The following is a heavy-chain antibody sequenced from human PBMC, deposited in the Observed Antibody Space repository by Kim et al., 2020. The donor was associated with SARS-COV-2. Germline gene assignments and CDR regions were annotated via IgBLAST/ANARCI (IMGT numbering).Heavy chain of an antibody. CDR3: ASWHYGERVY. CDR2: SRNKGESYST. V-gene: IGHV3-72*01. J-gene: IGHJ4*02. Sequence: GGSLRLSCAVSGFTSSDHYMDWVRQAPGKGLEWVGRSRNKGESYSTEYAASVKGRFTISRDDSKNSVYLQMSSLKTEDTAVYHCASWHYGERVYWGQGTLVTVSS. D-gene: IGHD4-17*01. CDR1: GFTSSDHY.